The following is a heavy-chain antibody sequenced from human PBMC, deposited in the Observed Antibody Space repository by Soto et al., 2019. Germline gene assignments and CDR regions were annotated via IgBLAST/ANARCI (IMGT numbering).Heavy chain of an antibody. D-gene: IGHD3-16*01. V-gene: IGHV4-30-2*01. CDR1: GASISSGGYS. CDR3: AREGSGRSFGGWYDP. J-gene: IGHJ5*02. Sequence: PSETLSLTCAVSGASISSGGYSWSWIRQPPGKGLEWIGYIYHSGSTNYNPSLKSRVTISVDRSKNQFSLKLSSVTAADTAVYYCAREGSGRSFGGWYDPWGQGTLVTVSS. CDR2: IYHSGST.